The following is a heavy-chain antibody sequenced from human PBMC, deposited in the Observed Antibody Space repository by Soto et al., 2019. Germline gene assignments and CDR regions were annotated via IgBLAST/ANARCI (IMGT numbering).Heavy chain of an antibody. CDR1: GGSISTYF. CDR3: AREGGYLDSSGSGGYHYHGVDV. D-gene: IGHD3-22*01. CDR2: IYTTGST. J-gene: IGHJ6*02. Sequence: QVQLQESGPGLVKPSETLSLTCTVSGGSISTYFWSWIRQPAGGGLEWIGRIYTTGSTHYNPSLKSRVTMSLDTSRNQFSLKLSAVTAADTAVYYCAREGGYLDSSGSGGYHYHGVDVWGQGTTVTVSS. V-gene: IGHV4-4*07.